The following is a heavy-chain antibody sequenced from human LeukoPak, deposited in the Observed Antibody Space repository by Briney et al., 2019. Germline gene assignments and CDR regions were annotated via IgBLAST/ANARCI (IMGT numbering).Heavy chain of an antibody. V-gene: IGHV3-48*03. J-gene: IGHJ6*02. CDR1: GFTFSSYE. Sequence: GGSLRLSCAASGFTFSSYEMNWVRQAPGKGLEWVSYISSSGSTIYYADSVKGRFTISRDNAKNSLYLQMNSLRAEDTAVYYCARDPSLSSYYYGMDDWGQGTTVTVSS. D-gene: IGHD6-6*01. CDR3: ARDPSLSSYYYGMDD. CDR2: ISSSGSTI.